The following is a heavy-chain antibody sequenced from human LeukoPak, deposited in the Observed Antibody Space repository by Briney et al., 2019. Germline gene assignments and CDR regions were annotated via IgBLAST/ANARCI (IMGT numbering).Heavy chain of an antibody. CDR3: ARHSRQWLVWSPFDY. V-gene: IGHV4-34*01. CDR2: INHSGST. Sequence: PSETLSLTCAVYGGSFSGYYWSWIRQPPGKGLEWIGEINHSGSTNYNPSLKSRVTISVDTSKNQFSLKLSSVTAADTAVYYCARHSRQWLVWSPFDYWGQGTLVTVSS. CDR1: GGSFSGYY. D-gene: IGHD6-19*01. J-gene: IGHJ4*02.